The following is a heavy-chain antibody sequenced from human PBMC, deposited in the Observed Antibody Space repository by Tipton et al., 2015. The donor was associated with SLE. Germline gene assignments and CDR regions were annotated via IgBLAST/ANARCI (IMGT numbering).Heavy chain of an antibody. V-gene: IGHV4-38-2*02. J-gene: IGHJ2*01. CDR3: ARISRAGDWYFDP. CDR2: LHYSGST. D-gene: IGHD2-15*01. CDR1: RYSISGGYY. Sequence: TLSLTCTVSRYSISGGYYWGWIRQPPGKGLEWIGCLHYSGSTYYNPSLKSRVTISVDTSKNQFSLKLSSVTAADTAVYYCARISRAGDWYFDPWGRGTLVTVSS.